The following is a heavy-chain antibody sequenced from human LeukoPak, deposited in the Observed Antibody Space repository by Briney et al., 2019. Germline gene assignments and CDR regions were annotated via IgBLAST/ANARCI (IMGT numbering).Heavy chain of an antibody. D-gene: IGHD3-22*01. CDR1: GFTFSSYA. Sequence: PGGSLRLSCAASGFTFSSYAMHWVRRAPGKGLEWVSAISGSGLSPYYAGAVKGRFTISRDNSKNTLYLQMNSLRAEDTAVYYCAIMHGYYDGSGYWVQWGQGTLVTVSS. CDR3: AIMHGYYDGSGYWVQ. V-gene: IGHV3-23*01. J-gene: IGHJ4*02. CDR2: ISGSGLSP.